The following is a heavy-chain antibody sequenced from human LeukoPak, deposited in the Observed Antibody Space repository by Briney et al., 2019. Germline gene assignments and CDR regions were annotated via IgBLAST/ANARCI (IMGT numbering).Heavy chain of an antibody. D-gene: IGHD3-10*01. CDR1: VYTFTSYD. J-gene: IGHJ6*02. V-gene: IGHV1-8*01. CDR2: MNPNSGNN. Sequence: ASVTVSFKSSVYTFTSYDINWVRQATGQGLDWMGWMNPNSGNNAHAQKFQSRVTMTRKTSISTAYMELSSLRSEDTAVYYCARGKWFGELPHYYYGMDVWGQGTTVTVSS. CDR3: ARGKWFGELPHYYYGMDV.